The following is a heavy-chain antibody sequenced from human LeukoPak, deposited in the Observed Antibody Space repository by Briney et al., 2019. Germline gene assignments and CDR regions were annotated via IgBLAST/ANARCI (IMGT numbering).Heavy chain of an antibody. J-gene: IGHJ4*02. Sequence: PSETLSLTCNVSGGSISSSSYYWGWIRQPPGKGLEWIGSIYYSGSTYYNPSLKSRGTISVDTSKNQFSLKLSSVTAADTAVYYCARVDTAMALLFDYWGQGTLVTVSS. V-gene: IGHV4-39*01. CDR3: ARVDTAMALLFDY. CDR2: IYYSGST. D-gene: IGHD5-18*01. CDR1: GGSISSSSYY.